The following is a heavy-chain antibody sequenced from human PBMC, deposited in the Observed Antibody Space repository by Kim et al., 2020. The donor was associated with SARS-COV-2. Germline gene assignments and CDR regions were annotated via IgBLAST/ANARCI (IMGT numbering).Heavy chain of an antibody. CDR2: IFYTGST. J-gene: IGHJ4*02. CDR3: ARGSSGYRATLDY. D-gene: IGHD2-2*02. Sequence: SETLSLTCTVSGGSISSYYWSWIRQPPGKGPEWIGYIFYTGSTTYNPSLKSRVTISVDASKNKFSLKLSSLTAADTAVYYCARGSSGYRATLDYWGQGTLVTVSS. CDR1: GGSISSYY. V-gene: IGHV4-59*01.